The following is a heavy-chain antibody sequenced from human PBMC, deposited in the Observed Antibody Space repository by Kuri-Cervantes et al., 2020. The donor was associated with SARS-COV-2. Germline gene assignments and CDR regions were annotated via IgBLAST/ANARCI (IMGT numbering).Heavy chain of an antibody. CDR2: INPDGSYT. CDR3: ARGRGSSKDWFDP. J-gene: IGHJ5*02. Sequence: GGSLRLSCAASGFTFSGHWIHWVRQAPGKGRVWVSRINPDGSYTNNADSVKGRFTISRDNAQNSLYLQMNSLRAEDTAVYYCARGRGSSKDWFDPWGQGTLVTVSS. D-gene: IGHD6-6*01. CDR1: GFTFSGHW. V-gene: IGHV3-74*01.